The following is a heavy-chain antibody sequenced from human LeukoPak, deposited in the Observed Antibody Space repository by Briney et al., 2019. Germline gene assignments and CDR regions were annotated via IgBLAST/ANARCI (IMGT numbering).Heavy chain of an antibody. Sequence: SETLSLTCAVYGGSFSGYYWSWIRQPPGKGLEWIGEINHSGSTNYNPSLKSRVTISVDTSKNQFSLKLSSVTAADTAVYYCARRPRRYSSSWYYTGDAFDIWGQGTMVTVSS. CDR1: GGSFSGYY. CDR3: ARRPRRYSSSWYYTGDAFDI. J-gene: IGHJ3*02. CDR2: INHSGST. D-gene: IGHD6-13*01. V-gene: IGHV4-34*01.